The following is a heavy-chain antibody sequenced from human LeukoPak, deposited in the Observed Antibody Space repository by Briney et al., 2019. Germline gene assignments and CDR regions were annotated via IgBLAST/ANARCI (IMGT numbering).Heavy chain of an antibody. V-gene: IGHV4-59*01. J-gene: IGHJ4*02. CDR1: GGSISSYY. D-gene: IGHD6-19*01. CDR2: IYYSGST. Sequence: SSETLSLTCTVSGGSISSYYWSWIRQPPGKGLEWMGYIYYSGSTNYKPSLKSRVTISVDTSKNQFSLKLSSVTAADTAVYYCARVTAHSGWYCLFDYWGQGTLVTVSS. CDR3: ARVTAHSGWYCLFDY.